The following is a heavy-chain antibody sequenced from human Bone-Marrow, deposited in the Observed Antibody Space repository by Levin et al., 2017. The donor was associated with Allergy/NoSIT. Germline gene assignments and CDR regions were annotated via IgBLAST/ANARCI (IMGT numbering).Heavy chain of an antibody. Sequence: SETLSLTCTVSGGSISSGDYYWSWIRQPPGKGLEWIGYIYYSGSTYYNPSLKSRVTISVDTSKNQFSLKLSSVTAADTAVYYCARVQWSSGYYYYYYGMDVWGQGTTVTVSS. D-gene: IGHD3-22*01. V-gene: IGHV4-30-4*01. CDR1: GGSISSGDYY. CDR3: ARVQWSSGYYYYYYGMDV. CDR2: IYYSGST. J-gene: IGHJ6*02.